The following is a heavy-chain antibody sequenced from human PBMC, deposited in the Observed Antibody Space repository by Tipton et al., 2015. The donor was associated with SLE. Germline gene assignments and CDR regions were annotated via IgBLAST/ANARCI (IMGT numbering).Heavy chain of an antibody. CDR2: IHHRGST. V-gene: IGHV4-39*01. CDR3: ARRQRGYSYAPFDN. D-gene: IGHD5-18*01. CDR1: GGSISSGDYY. Sequence: TLSLTCIVSGGSISSGDYYWGWIRQPPGKGLEWIGGIHHRGSTYYNPSLKSRVTISVDTSKNQFSRKLSSVTAADTAIYYCARRQRGYSYAPFDNWGQGTLVPVSS. J-gene: IGHJ4*02.